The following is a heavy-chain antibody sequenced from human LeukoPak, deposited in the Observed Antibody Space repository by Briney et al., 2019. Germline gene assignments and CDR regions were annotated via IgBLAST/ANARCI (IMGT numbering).Heavy chain of an antibody. CDR1: EFTVSSNY. CDR2: IYSGGST. CDR3: ARVVTIVRGVIITYYIDY. D-gene: IGHD3-10*01. V-gene: IGHV3-53*01. Sequence: GGSLRLSCAASEFTVSSNYMSWVRQAPGKGLEWVSVIYSGGSTYYADSVKGRFTISRVNSKNTLNLQLNSLRADDTAVYYCARVVTIVRGVIITYYIDYWGQGTLVTVSS. J-gene: IGHJ4*02.